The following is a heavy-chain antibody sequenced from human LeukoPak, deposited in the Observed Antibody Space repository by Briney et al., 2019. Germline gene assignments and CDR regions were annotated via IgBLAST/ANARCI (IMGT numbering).Heavy chain of an antibody. CDR1: GGSISSSSYY. V-gene: IGHV4-39*07. CDR2: IYYIGST. Sequence: PSETLSLTCTVSGGSISSSSYYWGWIRQPPGKGLEWIGSIYYIGSTYYNPSLKSRVTISVDTSKNQFSLKLSSVTAADTAVYYCARADYDFWSGYYSNPFDYWGQGTLVTVSS. J-gene: IGHJ4*02. D-gene: IGHD3-3*01. CDR3: ARADYDFWSGYYSNPFDY.